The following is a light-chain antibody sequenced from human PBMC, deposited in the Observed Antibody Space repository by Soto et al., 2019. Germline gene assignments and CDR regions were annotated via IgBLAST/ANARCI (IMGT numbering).Light chain of an antibody. CDR1: SSDVGGYNY. V-gene: IGLV2-14*01. CDR3: SSFTRSSALEVV. CDR2: GVS. Sequence: QSALTQPASVSGSPGRSITISCTGTSSDVGGYNYVSWYQQHPGKAPQLLIYGVSHRPSGVSARFSGFKSGNTASLTISGLQTEDEGDYCCSSFTRSSALEVVFGGGTKLTVL. J-gene: IGLJ2*01.